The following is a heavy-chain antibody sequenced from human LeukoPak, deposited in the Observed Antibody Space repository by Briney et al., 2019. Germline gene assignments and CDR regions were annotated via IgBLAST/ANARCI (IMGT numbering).Heavy chain of an antibody. CDR2: ISSTSSYT. V-gene: IGHV3-11*06. J-gene: IGHJ4*02. CDR1: GFTFSGYY. D-gene: IGHD3-22*01. CDR3: VRDFFRRFYYGTTGYFLAAY. Sequence: GGSLRLSCAASGFTFSGYYMRWLRQAPGKGLEWVSYISSTSSYTNYADSVKGRFTISRDNAQNSLYLQMNSLRAEDTAVYYCVRDFFRRFYYGTTGYFLAAYWGQGTLVTVSS.